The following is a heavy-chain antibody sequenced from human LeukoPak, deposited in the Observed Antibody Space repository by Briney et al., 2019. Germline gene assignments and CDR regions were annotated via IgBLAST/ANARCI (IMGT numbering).Heavy chain of an antibody. CDR2: IYYSGST. Sequence: SETLSLTCTVSGGSISSYYWSWIRQPPGKGLEWFGYIYYSGSTNYNPSLKSRVTISGDTSKNQFSLKLSSVTAADTAVYYCAREGENDEYFDLWGRGTLVTVSS. V-gene: IGHV4-59*12. J-gene: IGHJ2*01. CDR1: GGSISSYY. CDR3: AREGENDEYFDL. D-gene: IGHD1-1*01.